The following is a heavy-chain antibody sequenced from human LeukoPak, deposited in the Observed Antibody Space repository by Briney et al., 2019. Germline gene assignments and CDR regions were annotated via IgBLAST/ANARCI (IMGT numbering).Heavy chain of an antibody. V-gene: IGHV3-7*01. Sequence: GGSLRLSCAASGFRFNTYWMSWVRQAPGKGLEWVANIKQDGNEKYYADSVKGRFTISRDNGKNSLDLQMNSLRAEDTAVYYCARERTRRDNYGPADYFDYWGQGSLVTVSS. CDR3: ARERTRRDNYGPADYFDY. J-gene: IGHJ4*02. D-gene: IGHD5-18*01. CDR1: GFRFNTYW. CDR2: IKQDGNEK.